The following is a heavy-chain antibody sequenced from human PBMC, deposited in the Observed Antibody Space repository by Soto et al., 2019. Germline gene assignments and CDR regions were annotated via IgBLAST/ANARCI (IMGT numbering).Heavy chain of an antibody. CDR3: ARDLVGATTEYFQH. J-gene: IGHJ1*01. V-gene: IGHV3-66*01. Sequence: EVQLVESGGGLVQPGVSLRLSCAASGFSVTSNYMSWVRQAPGKGLEWVSVIYSGGSTYYADSVKGRFTISRDNSKNTLYLQMNSLRAEDTAVYYCARDLVGATTEYFQHWGQGTLVTVSS. CDR2: IYSGGST. D-gene: IGHD1-26*01. CDR1: GFSVTSNY.